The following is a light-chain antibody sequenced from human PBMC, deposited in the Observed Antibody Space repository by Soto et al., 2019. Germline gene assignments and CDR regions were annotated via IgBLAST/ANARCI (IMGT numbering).Light chain of an antibody. Sequence: SYELTQPPSVSVSPGQTASLTCSGEKLGDKYACWYQQKPGQSPVLVIYQDSKRPSGIPERFSGSNSGNTATLTISGTQAMDEADYYCQAWDSSTDVVFGGGTKLTVL. CDR3: QAWDSSTDVV. V-gene: IGLV3-1*01. CDR2: QDS. CDR1: KLGDKY. J-gene: IGLJ2*01.